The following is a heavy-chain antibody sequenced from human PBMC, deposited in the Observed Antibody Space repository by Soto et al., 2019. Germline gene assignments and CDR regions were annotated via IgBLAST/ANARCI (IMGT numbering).Heavy chain of an antibody. CDR1: GFTFSSYW. D-gene: IGHD3-22*01. CDR2: IKQDGSEK. V-gene: IGHV3-7*01. CDR3: ARDDYDSSGYYRRLHFDP. J-gene: IGHJ5*02. Sequence: GRSLRLSCAASGFTFSSYWMSWVRQAPGKGLEWVANIKQDGSEKYYVDSVKGRFTISRDNAKNSLYLQMNSLRAEDTAVYYCARDDYDSSGYYRRLHFDPLGQGTLVTVSS.